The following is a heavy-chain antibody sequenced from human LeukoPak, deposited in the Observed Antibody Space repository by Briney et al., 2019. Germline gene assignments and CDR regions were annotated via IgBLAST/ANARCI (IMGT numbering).Heavy chain of an antibody. D-gene: IGHD3-16*02. J-gene: IGHJ4*02. Sequence: GGSLRLSCAASGFTFSSYAMSWVRQAPAKGLEWVSAFSGIGGSTYYADSLKGRFTNPRNHSKNTLHLQMNNLKARDRAVYYCARATTYYDYVWGSYRYGYFDYWGQGTLVTVSS. V-gene: IGHV3-23*01. CDR1: GFTFSSYA. CDR3: ARATTYYDYVWGSYRYGYFDY. CDR2: FSGIGGST.